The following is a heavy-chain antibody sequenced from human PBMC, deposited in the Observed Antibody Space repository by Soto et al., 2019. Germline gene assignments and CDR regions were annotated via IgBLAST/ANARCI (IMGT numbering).Heavy chain of an antibody. J-gene: IGHJ5*02. CDR3: AGAGGFSSSLSPPPTFDP. Sequence: SQTLSLTCDISGDSVSSKSAAWNWIRQSPSRGLEWLGRTYYRSKWNNDYAVSVKSRISINPDTTKNQFSLQLNSVTPEDTAVYYCAGAGGFSSSLSPPPTFDPWGEGTLVTVSS. D-gene: IGHD6-6*01. CDR1: GDSVSSKSAA. V-gene: IGHV6-1*01. CDR2: TYYRSKWNN.